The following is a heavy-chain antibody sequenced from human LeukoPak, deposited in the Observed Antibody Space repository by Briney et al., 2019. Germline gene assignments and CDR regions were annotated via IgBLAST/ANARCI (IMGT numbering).Heavy chain of an antibody. Sequence: PGGSLRLSFAASGFTFSTYGMHWVRRAPGKGLEWVTFIRYDGSNKYYADSVKGRFTISRDNSKSTLYLQMNSLRAEDTAVYYCAKCLRSLEYYYYMDVWGKGTTVTVS. CDR2: IRYDGSNK. V-gene: IGHV3-30*02. CDR1: GFTFSTYG. CDR3: AKCLRSLEYYYYMDV. D-gene: IGHD3-16*01. J-gene: IGHJ6*03.